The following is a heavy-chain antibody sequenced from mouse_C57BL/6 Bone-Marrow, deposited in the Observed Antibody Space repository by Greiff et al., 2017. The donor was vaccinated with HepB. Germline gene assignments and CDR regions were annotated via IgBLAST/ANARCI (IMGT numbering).Heavy chain of an antibody. J-gene: IGHJ3*01. CDR1: GYTFTDYN. CDR3: ARWAYGSSHQAWFAY. V-gene: IGHV1-18*01. CDR2: INPNNGGT. D-gene: IGHD1-1*01. Sequence: EVQLQESGPELVKPGASVKIPSKASGYTFTDYNMDWVKQSHGKSLEWIGDINPNNGGTIYNQKFKGKATLTVDKSSSTAYMELRSLTSEDTAVYYCARWAYGSSHQAWFAYWGQGTLVTVSA.